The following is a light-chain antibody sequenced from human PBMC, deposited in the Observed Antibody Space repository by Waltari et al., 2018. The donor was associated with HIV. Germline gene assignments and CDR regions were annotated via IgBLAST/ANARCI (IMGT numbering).Light chain of an antibody. Sequence: EIVMTQSPATLSVSPGERATLSCRASQNIGTNLAWYQQKPGQAPRLLIYGASTRATGIPARFSGSGAGTEFTLAISSLQAEDFAVYYCQQYNNWPWTFGQGTKVEI. CDR2: GAS. V-gene: IGKV3-15*01. CDR1: QNIGTN. J-gene: IGKJ1*01. CDR3: QQYNNWPWT.